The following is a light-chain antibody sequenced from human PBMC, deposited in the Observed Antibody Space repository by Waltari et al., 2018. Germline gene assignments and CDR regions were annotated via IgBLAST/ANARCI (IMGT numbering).Light chain of an antibody. Sequence: QSALTQPPSVSGSPGQSVTISCTGTSSDVGNYNNVSWYQQSPGTAPKLIIYEVTNRPSGVPDRFSGSKSGNTAPLTISGLQAEDESDYYCSSSTSSITWVFVGGTKLTVL. CDR3: SSSTSSITWV. J-gene: IGLJ3*02. CDR2: EVT. V-gene: IGLV2-18*02. CDR1: SSDVGNYNN.